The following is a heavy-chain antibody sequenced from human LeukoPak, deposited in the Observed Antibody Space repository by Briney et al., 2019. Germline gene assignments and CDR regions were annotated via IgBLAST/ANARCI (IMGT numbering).Heavy chain of an antibody. J-gene: IGHJ5*02. CDR1: GYTFTSYY. CDR3: ARDQLWLAPGGSNWFDP. Sequence: ASVKVSCKASGYTFTSYYMHWVRQAPGQGLEWMGIINPSGGSTSYAQKFQGRVTMTTDTSTSTAYMELRSLRSDDTAVYYCARDQLWLAPGGSNWFDPWGQGTLVTVSS. V-gene: IGHV1-46*01. D-gene: IGHD6-19*01. CDR2: INPSGGST.